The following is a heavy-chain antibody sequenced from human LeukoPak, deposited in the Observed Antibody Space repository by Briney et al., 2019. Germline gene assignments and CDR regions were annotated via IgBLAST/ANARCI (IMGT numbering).Heavy chain of an antibody. D-gene: IGHD1-26*01. Sequence: GGSLRLSCAASGFTFSSYTIHWVRQAPGKGLEWVSCISSSTTYIYYADSVKGRFTISRDNAKNSVFLQMNSLRDEDTAMYYCSRFGATQPPFDSWGQGTLVTVPS. J-gene: IGHJ4*02. CDR3: SRFGATQPPFDS. CDR1: GFTFSSYT. CDR2: ISSSTTYI. V-gene: IGHV3-21*01.